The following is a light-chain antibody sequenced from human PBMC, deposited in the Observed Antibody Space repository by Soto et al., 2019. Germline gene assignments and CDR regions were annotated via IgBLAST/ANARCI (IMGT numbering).Light chain of an antibody. J-gene: IGKJ5*01. CDR1: QTISTY. CDR2: AAS. V-gene: IGKV1-39*01. Sequence: PITQAPATLSASVGARVTITCRASQTISTYLNWYQQKTGTAPKLLISAASSLRSGVPSRLIVIGSGTDFTLTLRSMQLEDFATEDCQQRYSTITFFQGTRLEIK. CDR3: QQRYSTIT.